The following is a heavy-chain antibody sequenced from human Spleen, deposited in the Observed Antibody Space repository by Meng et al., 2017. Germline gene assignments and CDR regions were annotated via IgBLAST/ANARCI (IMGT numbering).Heavy chain of an antibody. CDR3: ARDDSSGYSFDN. J-gene: IGHJ4*02. V-gene: IGHV4-31*03. CDR1: GGSISSGGYY. CDR2: IHYSGST. D-gene: IGHD3-22*01. Sequence: QVQLQESVPGLVKPSQTLSLTCTVSGGSISSGGYYWSWIRQHPGKGLEWIGYIHYSGSTYYNPSLKTRVSISVDTSKKQFSLQLNSVTAADTAVYYCARDDSSGYSFDNWGQGTLVTVSS.